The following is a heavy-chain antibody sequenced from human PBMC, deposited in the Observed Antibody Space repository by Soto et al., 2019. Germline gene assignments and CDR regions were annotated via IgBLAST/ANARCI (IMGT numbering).Heavy chain of an antibody. CDR1: GGSISSNY. CDR3: ARYRREAVAGYTLDN. J-gene: IGHJ4*02. D-gene: IGHD6-13*01. V-gene: IGHV4-59*01. Sequence: ETLSLTCTVSGGSISSNYWTWIRQPPGKGLEWIGYVYNSGSTDYNPSLKSRVTISEDTSKSQFSLKVNSMTAADTAVYYCARYRREAVAGYTLDNWGQGILVTVSS. CDR2: VYNSGST.